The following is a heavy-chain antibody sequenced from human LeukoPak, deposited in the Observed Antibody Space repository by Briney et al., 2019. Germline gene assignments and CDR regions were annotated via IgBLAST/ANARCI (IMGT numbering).Heavy chain of an antibody. CDR1: GGTFSSYA. V-gene: IGHV1-69*13. D-gene: IGHD3-10*01. CDR2: IIAIFGTA. Sequence: ASVKVSCKASGGTFSSYAISWVRQAPGQGLEWMGGIIAIFGTANYAQKFQGRVTITADESTSTAYLELSSLRSEDTAVYYCARAHQFGYYYYYMDVWGKGTTVTVSS. CDR3: ARAHQFGYYYYYMDV. J-gene: IGHJ6*03.